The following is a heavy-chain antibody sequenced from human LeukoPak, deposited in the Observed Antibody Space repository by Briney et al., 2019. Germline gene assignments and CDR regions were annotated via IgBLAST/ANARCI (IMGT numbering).Heavy chain of an antibody. CDR3: AKANGFTIPIDY. D-gene: IGHD3-3*01. CDR1: GFTFSSYG. CDR2: IRYDGSNK. Sequence: GGSLRLSCAASGFTFSSYGMHWVRQAPGKGLEWVAFIRYDGSNKYYADSVKGRFTISRDNSKNTLYLQMNSLRAEDTAVYYCAKANGFTIPIDYWGQGTLVTVSS. J-gene: IGHJ4*02. V-gene: IGHV3-30*02.